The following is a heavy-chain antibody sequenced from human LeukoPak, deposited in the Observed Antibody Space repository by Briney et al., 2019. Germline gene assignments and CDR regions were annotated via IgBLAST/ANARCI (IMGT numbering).Heavy chain of an antibody. CDR1: GFTFSSYW. Sequence: EGSLRLSCAASGFTFSSYWMHWVRQAPGKGLVWVSCIKSDGSSTIYADSVKGRFTISRDNAKNTLYLQMNSLRAEDTALYYCARDLHYGSADYWGQGTLVTVSS. V-gene: IGHV3-74*01. CDR3: ARDLHYGSADY. CDR2: IKSDGSST. D-gene: IGHD3-10*01. J-gene: IGHJ4*02.